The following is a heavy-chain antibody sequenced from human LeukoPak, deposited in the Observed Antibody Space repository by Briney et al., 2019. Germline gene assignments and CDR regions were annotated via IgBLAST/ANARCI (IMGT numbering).Heavy chain of an antibody. CDR3: AKDRRIVGATPLDY. CDR1: GFSLSSYA. Sequence: GGPLRLSCAASGFSLSSYAMHWVRQAPGKGLEWVAVISYDGRKKFYADSVKGRLSISRDNSKNTLYLEMNSLRLEDTAVYYCAKDRRIVGATPLDYWGQGTLVTVSS. J-gene: IGHJ4*02. V-gene: IGHV3-30*18. D-gene: IGHD1-26*01. CDR2: ISYDGRKK.